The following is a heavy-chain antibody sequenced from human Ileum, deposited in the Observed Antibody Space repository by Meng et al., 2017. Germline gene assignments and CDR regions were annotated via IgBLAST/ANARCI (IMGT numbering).Heavy chain of an antibody. V-gene: IGHV5-51*01. D-gene: IGHD4-17*01. CDR2: IYPGDSDT. CDR1: GYDIALYW. J-gene: IGHJ4*02. Sequence: GESLKISCKGSGYDIALYWIAWVRQMPGKGLEWMGIIYPGDSDTRYSPSFQGQVTISADKSTGTAYLPWNSLKASDTAIYYCARQRSVDAVTHRYLDYWGQGTRVTVSS. CDR3: ARQRSVDAVTHRYLDY.